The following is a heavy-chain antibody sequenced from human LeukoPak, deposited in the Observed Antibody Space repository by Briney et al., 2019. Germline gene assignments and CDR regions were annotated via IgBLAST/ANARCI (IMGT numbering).Heavy chain of an antibody. CDR1: GIPFSDFY. J-gene: IGHJ4*02. V-gene: IGHV3-11*01. Sequence: GGSLRLSCVVSGIPFSDFYMNWIRQAPGKGLEWMAYISSSGSHTDYAGSVKGRFTISRDNAKSALYSEMNDLRVEDTAVYYCAAGTAADFWGQETLVIVSS. CDR3: AAGTAADF. CDR2: ISSSGSHT. D-gene: IGHD6-13*01.